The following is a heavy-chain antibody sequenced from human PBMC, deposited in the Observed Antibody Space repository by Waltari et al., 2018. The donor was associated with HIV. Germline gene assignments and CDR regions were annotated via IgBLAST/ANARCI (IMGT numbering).Heavy chain of an antibody. V-gene: IGHV1-8*01. Sequence: QVQLVQSGAEVKKPGASVKVSCKTSGYTFTTYDINWVRQAAGQGLEWMGWMNPNSGNTGYAQNFQDRVTMTRNTSISTAYMEVSGLRSEDTAVYYCARGRTSGFDLVYCDSWGQGTLVSVSS. D-gene: IGHD5-12*01. CDR1: GYTFTTYD. J-gene: IGHJ4*02. CDR2: MNPNSGNT. CDR3: ARGRTSGFDLVYCDS.